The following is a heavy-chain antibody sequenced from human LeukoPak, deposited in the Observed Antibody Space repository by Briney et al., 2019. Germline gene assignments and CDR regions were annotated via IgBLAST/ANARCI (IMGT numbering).Heavy chain of an antibody. CDR3: ARDGVGDAFDI. CDR1: GGTFSSYA. V-gene: IGHV1-69*04. Sequence: ASLKVSCKASGGTFSSYAISWVRQAPGQGLEWMGRIIPILGIANYAQKFQGRVTITADKSTSTAYMELSSLRSEDTAVYYCARDGVGDAFDIWGQGTMVTVSS. CDR2: IIPILGIA. D-gene: IGHD3-3*01. J-gene: IGHJ3*02.